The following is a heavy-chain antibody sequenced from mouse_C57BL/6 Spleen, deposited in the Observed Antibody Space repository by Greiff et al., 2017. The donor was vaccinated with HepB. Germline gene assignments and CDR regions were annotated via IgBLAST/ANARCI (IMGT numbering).Heavy chain of an antibody. CDR1: GYTLTDYY. V-gene: IGHV1-26*01. J-gene: IGHJ2*01. CDR3: ARSWDYDVCFDY. D-gene: IGHD2-4*01. Sequence: EVQLQQSGPELVKPGASVKISCKASGYTLTDYYMNWVKQSHGKSLEWIGDINPNNGGTSYNQKFKGKATLTVDKSSSTAYMELRSLTSEDSAVYYCARSWDYDVCFDYWGQGTTLTVSS. CDR2: INPNNGGT.